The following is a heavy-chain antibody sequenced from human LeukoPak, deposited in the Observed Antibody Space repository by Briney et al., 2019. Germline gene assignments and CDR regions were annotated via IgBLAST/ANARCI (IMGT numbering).Heavy chain of an antibody. J-gene: IGHJ4*02. V-gene: IGHV5-51*01. D-gene: IGHD2-15*01. Sequence: GESLKISCKGSGYSFTSYWIGWVRQMPGKGLEWMGIIYPGDSDTRYSPSFQGQVTISADKSISTAHLQWSSLKASDTAMYYCAREPSHCGGGSCFDYWGQGTLVTVSS. CDR2: IYPGDSDT. CDR1: GYSFTSYW. CDR3: AREPSHCGGGSCFDY.